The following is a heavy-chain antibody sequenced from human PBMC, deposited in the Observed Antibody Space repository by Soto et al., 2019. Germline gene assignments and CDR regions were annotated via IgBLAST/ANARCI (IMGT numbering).Heavy chain of an antibody. J-gene: IGHJ4*02. V-gene: IGHV3-30-3*01. D-gene: IGHD2-15*01. CDR1: GFTFNRHP. Sequence: GGSLRLSCAASGFTFNRHPLHWVRQAPGKGLEWVAVISHDGNNKYYADSVKGRFTISRDNSMNMLYLQMHGLRTEDTAIFYCARASGHIDATLHGPFDHSGQEALVTVSS. CDR3: ARASGHIDATLHGPFDH. CDR2: ISHDGNNK.